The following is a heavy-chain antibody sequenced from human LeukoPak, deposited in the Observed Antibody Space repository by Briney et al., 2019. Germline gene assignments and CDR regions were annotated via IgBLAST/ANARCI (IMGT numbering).Heavy chain of an antibody. J-gene: IGHJ5*02. V-gene: IGHV3-23*01. CDR3: ARRVDCSSTSCYTWWFDP. CDR1: GFSFSNYA. CDR2: IRGGGET. Sequence: PGGSLRLSCAASGFSFSNYAMSWVRQAPARGPEWVSSIRGGGETFYADYVKGRFTISRDNSKNTLYLQMNSLRAEDTAVYYCARRVDCSSTSCYTWWFDPWGQGTLVTVSS. D-gene: IGHD2-2*02.